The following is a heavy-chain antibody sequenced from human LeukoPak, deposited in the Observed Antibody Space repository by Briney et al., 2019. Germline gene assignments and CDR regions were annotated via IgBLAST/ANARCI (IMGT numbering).Heavy chain of an antibody. CDR2: IYTSGGT. J-gene: IGHJ5*02. CDR3: ARDRNGDYMFDP. V-gene: IGHV4-4*07. CDR1: GGSISSYY. Sequence: SETLSLTCTVSGGSISSYYWSWIRQPAGKGLEWIGRIYTSGGTNYNPSLKSRVTISIDTSKNQMSLKLSSVTAADTAVYYCARDRNGDYMFDPWGQGTLVTVSP. D-gene: IGHD4-17*01.